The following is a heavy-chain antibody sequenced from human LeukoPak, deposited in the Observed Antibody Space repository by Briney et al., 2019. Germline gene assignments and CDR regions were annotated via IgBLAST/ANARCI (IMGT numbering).Heavy chain of an antibody. D-gene: IGHD6-19*01. CDR3: AKYSSGRGYFDY. J-gene: IGHJ4*02. V-gene: IGHV3-23*01. CDR2: ISGSGGST. Sequence: PGGSLRLSCAASGFTFSSYAMSWVRQAPGKGLEWVSAISGSGGSTYYADSVKGRFTISRDNSKNTLYLQMNSLRAEDTAVYCCAKYSSGRGYFDYWGQGTLVTVSS. CDR1: GFTFSSYA.